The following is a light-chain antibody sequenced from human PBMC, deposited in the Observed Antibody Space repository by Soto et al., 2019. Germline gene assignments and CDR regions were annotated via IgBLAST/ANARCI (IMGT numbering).Light chain of an antibody. CDR1: SSDVGGYNY. J-gene: IGLJ2*01. CDR3: SSYTSTSTLL. CDR2: EVS. V-gene: IGLV2-14*01. Sequence: QSVLTQPASVSGSPGQSISISGTGTSSDVGGYNYVSWYQQRPGKAPNLMIYEVSNRPSGVSNRFSGSKSGNTASLTISGLQAEDEADYYCSSYTSTSTLLFGGGTTLTVL.